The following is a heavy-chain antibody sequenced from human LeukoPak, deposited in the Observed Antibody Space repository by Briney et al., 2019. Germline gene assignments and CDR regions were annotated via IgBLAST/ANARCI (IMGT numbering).Heavy chain of an antibody. CDR3: ARDYGTKGWFDP. CDR1: GGSISSYY. D-gene: IGHD4-17*01. V-gene: IGHV4-59*01. CDR2: IYYSGST. J-gene: IGHJ5*02. Sequence: SETLSLTCTVPGGSISSYYWSWIRQPPGKGLEWIGYIYYSGSTNYNPSLKSRVTISVDTSKNQFSLKLSSVTAADTAVYYCARDYGTKGWFDPWGQGTLVTVSS.